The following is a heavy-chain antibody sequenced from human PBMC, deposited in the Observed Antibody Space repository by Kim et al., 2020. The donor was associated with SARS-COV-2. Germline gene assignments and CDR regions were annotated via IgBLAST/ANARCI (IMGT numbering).Heavy chain of an antibody. CDR2: YS. CDR3: ARARDRSFAD. J-gene: IGHJ4*02. V-gene: IGHV6-1*01. Sequence: YSDYAVSVKSRITINADASKNHFTLHLNSVTPEDTAIYFCARARDRSFADWGQGTLVTVSS.